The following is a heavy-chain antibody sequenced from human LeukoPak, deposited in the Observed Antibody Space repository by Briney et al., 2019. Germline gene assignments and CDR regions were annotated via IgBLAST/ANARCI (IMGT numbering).Heavy chain of an antibody. CDR2: IYYSGST. CDR3: AREGGHVDIAMVSNYYYYYMDV. D-gene: IGHD5-18*01. Sequence: KPSETLSLTCTVSGGSISSYYWSWIRQPPGKGLEWIGYIYYSGSTNYNPSLKSRVTISVDTSKNQFSLKLSSVTAADTAVYYCAREGGHVDIAMVSNYYYYYMDVWGKGTTVTVSS. J-gene: IGHJ6*03. V-gene: IGHV4-59*01. CDR1: GGSISSYY.